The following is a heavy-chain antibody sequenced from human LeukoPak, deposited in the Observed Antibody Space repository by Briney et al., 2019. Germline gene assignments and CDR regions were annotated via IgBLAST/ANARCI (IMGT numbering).Heavy chain of an antibody. V-gene: IGHV5-51*01. CDR3: ARQRNGGNSDWYFDL. CDR2: IYPGDSDT. Sequence: GESLKISCKGSGYSFTSYWIGWVRQMPGKGLEWMAIIYPGDSDTRYSPSFQGQVTISADKSISTAYLQWSSLKASDTAMYYCARQRNGGNSDWYFDLWGRGTLVTVSS. CDR1: GYSFTSYW. D-gene: IGHD4-23*01. J-gene: IGHJ2*01.